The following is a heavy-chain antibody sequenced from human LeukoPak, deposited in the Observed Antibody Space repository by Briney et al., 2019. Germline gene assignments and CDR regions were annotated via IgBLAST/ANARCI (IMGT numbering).Heavy chain of an antibody. D-gene: IGHD1-1*01. J-gene: IGHJ4*02. CDR3: ARRSRSSGFFDY. CDR2: IYYSGNT. V-gene: IGHV4-39*01. Sequence: SETLSLTCTVSGASISRGGYYWDWIRQPPGKGLEWIGTIYYSGNTYYNPSLKSRVTISVDTSKNQFSLKLNSVTAADTAVYYCARRSRSSGFFDYWGQGTLVTVSS. CDR1: GASISRGGYY.